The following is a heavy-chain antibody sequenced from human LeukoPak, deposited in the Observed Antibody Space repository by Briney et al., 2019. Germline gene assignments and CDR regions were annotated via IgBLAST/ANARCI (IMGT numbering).Heavy chain of an antibody. CDR1: GFTFSTYA. V-gene: IGHV3-23*01. D-gene: IGHD3-22*01. Sequence: GGSLRLSCAASGFTFSTYAMTWVRQAPGKGLEWVSSISGRGGSTYYADSVKGRFTISRDNSNNTLYLQMNSLRAEDTAVYYCAKDVDSSGYYSGFDYWGQGTLVTVSS. J-gene: IGHJ4*02. CDR2: ISGRGGST. CDR3: AKDVDSSGYYSGFDY.